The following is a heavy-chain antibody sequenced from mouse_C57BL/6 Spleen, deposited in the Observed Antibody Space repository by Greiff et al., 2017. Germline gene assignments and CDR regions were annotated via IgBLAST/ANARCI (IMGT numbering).Heavy chain of an antibody. CDR3: ARFYGSSYSYAMDY. D-gene: IGHD1-1*01. CDR2: IDPSDSYT. J-gene: IGHJ4*01. Sequence: QVQLQQSGAELVKPGASVKLSCKASGYTFTSYWMQWVKQRPGQGLEWIGEIDPSDSYTNYNQKFKGKATLTVDTSSSTAYMQLSSLTSEDSAVYYCARFYGSSYSYAMDYWGQGTSVTVSS. V-gene: IGHV1-50*01. CDR1: GYTFTSYW.